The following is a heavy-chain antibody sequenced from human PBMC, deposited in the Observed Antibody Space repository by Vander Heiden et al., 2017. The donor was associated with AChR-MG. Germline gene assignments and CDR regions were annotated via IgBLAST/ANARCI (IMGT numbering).Heavy chain of an antibody. CDR3: ARGWDYFDY. CDR1: GFTFSSYS. CDR2: ISSSSSTI. V-gene: IGHV3-48*01. J-gene: IGHJ4*02. Sequence: EVQLVESGGGLVPPVGSVTLPCPASGFTFSSYSMNGVRQAPGKGLEWVSYISSSSSTIYYADSVKGRFTISRDNAKNSLYLQMNSLRAEDTAVYYCARGWDYFDYWGQVTLVTVSS.